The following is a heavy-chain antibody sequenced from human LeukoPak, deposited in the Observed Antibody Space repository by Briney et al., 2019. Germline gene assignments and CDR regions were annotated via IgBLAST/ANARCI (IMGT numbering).Heavy chain of an antibody. Sequence: GGSLRLSCAASGFTFSIYVMSWVRQAPGKGLEWVSTLSGRGGNSYYADSVKGRFTISRDNSKNMLFLQMNSLRADDTAIYFCARDFPDWIDAFDIWGQGTMVTVSS. J-gene: IGHJ3*02. CDR3: ARDFPDWIDAFDI. V-gene: IGHV3-23*01. D-gene: IGHD3/OR15-3a*01. CDR2: LSGRGGNS. CDR1: GFTFSIYV.